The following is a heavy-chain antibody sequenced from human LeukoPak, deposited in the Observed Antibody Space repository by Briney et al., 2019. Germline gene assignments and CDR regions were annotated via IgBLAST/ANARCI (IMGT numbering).Heavy chain of an antibody. J-gene: IGHJ5*02. Sequence: SETLSLTCTVSGGSVSGYYWSWIRQPPGKGLEWIGYIYYSRSTNYNPSLKSRVTISVDTSENQFSLKLTSVTAADTAVYYCARDREYSSSGLVWFDPWGHGILVTVSS. D-gene: IGHD6-6*01. CDR1: GGSVSGYY. CDR2: IYYSRST. V-gene: IGHV4-59*02. CDR3: ARDREYSSSGLVWFDP.